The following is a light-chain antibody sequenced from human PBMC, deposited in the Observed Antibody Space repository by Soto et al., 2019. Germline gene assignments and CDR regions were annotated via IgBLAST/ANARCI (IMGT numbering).Light chain of an antibody. V-gene: IGKV3-11*01. CDR2: DAS. CDR3: QQRSNWPPIT. CDR1: QSGKTF. J-gene: IGKJ5*01. Sequence: EIVLTQSPATMSLSPREITTLSCSASQSGKTFLVRYRHRPGQALILLVHDASHRAAGIPARFSGSGFGTDFTLTISSLEPEDAAVYYCQQRSNWPPITFGQGTRLEI.